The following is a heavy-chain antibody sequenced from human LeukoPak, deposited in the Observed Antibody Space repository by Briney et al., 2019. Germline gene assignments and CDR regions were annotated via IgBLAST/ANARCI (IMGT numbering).Heavy chain of an antibody. Sequence: ASVKVSCKASGYTFTSYGISWVRQAPGQGLEWMGWISAYNGNTNYAQKIQGRVTMTTDTSTSTAYMELRSLRSDDTAVYYCAREGYCSSTSCEKVGYYYYYGMDVWGQGTTVTVSS. D-gene: IGHD2-2*01. CDR2: ISAYNGNT. CDR1: GYTFTSYG. CDR3: AREGYCSSTSCEKVGYYYYYGMDV. V-gene: IGHV1-18*01. J-gene: IGHJ6*02.